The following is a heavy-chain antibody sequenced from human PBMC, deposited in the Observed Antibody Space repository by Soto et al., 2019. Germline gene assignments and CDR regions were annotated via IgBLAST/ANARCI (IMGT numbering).Heavy chain of an antibody. CDR1: GYTFTSYV. V-gene: IGHV1-18*01. J-gene: IGHJ6*03. CDR2: ISAYNGNT. Sequence: GASVKVSCKASGYTFTSYVISWVRQAPGQGLEWMGWISAYNGNTNYAQKLQGRVTMTTDTSTSTAYMELRSLRSDDTAVYYCARAENPFYYYYMDVWGKGTTVTAP. CDR3: ARAENPFYYYYMDV.